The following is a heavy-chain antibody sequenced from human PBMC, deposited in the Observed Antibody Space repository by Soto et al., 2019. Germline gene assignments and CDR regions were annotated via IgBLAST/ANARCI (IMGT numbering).Heavy chain of an antibody. V-gene: IGHV4-34*01. D-gene: IGHD3-10*01. J-gene: IGHJ4*02. Sequence: SETLSLTCAVYGGSFSGYYWSWIRQPPGKGLEWIGEINHSGSTNYNPSLKSRVTISVDTSKNQFSLKLSSVTAADTAVYYCASKLQGGDPLEYWGQGTLVTVSS. CDR3: ASKLQGGDPLEY. CDR1: GGSFSGYY. CDR2: INHSGST.